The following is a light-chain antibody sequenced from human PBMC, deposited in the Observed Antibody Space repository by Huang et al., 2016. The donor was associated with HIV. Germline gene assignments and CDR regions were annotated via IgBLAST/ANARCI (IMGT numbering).Light chain of an antibody. V-gene: IGKV1-NL1*01. Sequence: DIQMTHSPSSLSASVGDRVTVTCRASRGLGNTLAWYQQKPGKAPNLLLHTASRLESGVPARISGSGSGADYTLMISSLQPVDFATNYGQQYYTSALRTFGQGTRAEI. J-gene: IGKJ1*01. CDR3: QQYYTSALRT. CDR1: RGLGNT. CDR2: TAS.